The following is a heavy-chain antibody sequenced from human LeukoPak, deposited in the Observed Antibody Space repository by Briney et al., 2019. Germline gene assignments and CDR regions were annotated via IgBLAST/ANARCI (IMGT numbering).Heavy chain of an antibody. J-gene: IGHJ6*02. V-gene: IGHV3-30*03. CDR2: ISYDGSNK. Sequence: PGGSLRLSCAASGFTFSSYGMHWVRQAPGKGLEWVAVISYDGSNKYYADSVKGRFTISRDNAKNSLYLQMNSLRAEDTAVYYCARSGVGATGYYYGMDVWGQGTTVTVSS. D-gene: IGHD1-26*01. CDR1: GFTFSSYG. CDR3: ARSGVGATGYYYGMDV.